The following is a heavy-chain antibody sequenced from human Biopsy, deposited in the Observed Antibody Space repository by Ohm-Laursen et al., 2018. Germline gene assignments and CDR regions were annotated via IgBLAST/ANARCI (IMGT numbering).Heavy chain of an antibody. CDR1: GYSFSSYY. Sequence: ASVKVSCKVSGYSFSSYYMHWVRQAPGQGLEWMGMINPSGSTTSYPQIFQGRVTMTRDTSKSTVYMELSSLRSADTAVYFCARNTGGYGDLYYFDYWGQGTLVTVPS. D-gene: IGHD4-17*01. J-gene: IGHJ4*02. CDR2: INPSGSTT. V-gene: IGHV1-46*01. CDR3: ARNTGGYGDLYYFDY.